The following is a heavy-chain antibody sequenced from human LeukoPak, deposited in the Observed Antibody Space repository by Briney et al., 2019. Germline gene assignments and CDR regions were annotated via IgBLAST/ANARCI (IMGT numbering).Heavy chain of an antibody. CDR1: GGSFSGYY. CDR2: INHSGST. V-gene: IGHV4-34*01. D-gene: IGHD3-22*01. Sequence: ASETLSLTCAVYGGSFSGYYWGWIRQPPGKGLEWIGEINHSGSTNYNPSLKSRVTISVDTSKNQFSLKLSSVTAAGTAVYYCARVGYYDSSGYVDYWGQGTLVTVSS. CDR3: ARVGYYDSSGYVDY. J-gene: IGHJ4*02.